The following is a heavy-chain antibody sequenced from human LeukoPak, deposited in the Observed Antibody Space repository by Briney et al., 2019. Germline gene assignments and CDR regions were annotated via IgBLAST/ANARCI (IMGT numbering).Heavy chain of an antibody. D-gene: IGHD3-16*01. CDR2: IYSGGST. CDR3: AREEEGGTFDY. Sequence: PGGSLRLSCAASGFTFSSYEMNWVRQAPGKGLEWVSVIYSGGSTYYADSVKGRFTISRHNSKNTLYLQMNSLRAEDTAVYYCAREEEGGTFDYWGQGTLVTVSS. V-gene: IGHV3-53*04. CDR1: GFTFSSYE. J-gene: IGHJ4*02.